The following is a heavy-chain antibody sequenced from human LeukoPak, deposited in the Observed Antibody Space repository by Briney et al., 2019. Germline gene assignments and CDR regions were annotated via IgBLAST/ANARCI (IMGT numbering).Heavy chain of an antibody. J-gene: IGHJ4*02. Sequence: GGALRLSLGAAWFTFSRHGMHLGPPAPGQGAGWVAFIRYDGSNKYYADSVKGRFTISRDNSKNTLYLQMNSLRAEDTAVYYCAKDTREVIDYWGQGTLVTVSS. V-gene: IGHV3-30*02. CDR2: IRYDGSNK. D-gene: IGHD1-26*01. CDR1: WFTFSRHG. CDR3: AKDTREVIDY.